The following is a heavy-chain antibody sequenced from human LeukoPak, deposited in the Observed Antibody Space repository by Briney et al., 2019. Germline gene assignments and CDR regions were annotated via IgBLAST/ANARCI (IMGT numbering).Heavy chain of an antibody. CDR3: ASYYYDSSGVDY. V-gene: IGHV4-30-4*08. Sequence: PSETLSLTCTVSGGSISSGDYYWSWIRQPPGKGLEWIGYIYYSGSTYYNPSLNSRVTISVDTSKNQFYLKLSSVTAADTAVYYCASYYYDSSGVDYWGQGTLVTVSS. CDR2: IYYSGST. CDR1: GGSISSGDYY. D-gene: IGHD3-22*01. J-gene: IGHJ4*02.